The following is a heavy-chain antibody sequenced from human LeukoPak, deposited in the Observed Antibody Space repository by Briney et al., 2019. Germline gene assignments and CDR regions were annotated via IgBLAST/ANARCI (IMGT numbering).Heavy chain of an antibody. CDR3: GRVGGSYTIDY. CDR2: IRSKAYGGTA. CDR1: RFTFGDYA. D-gene: IGHD1-26*01. J-gene: IGHJ4*02. Sequence: PGGSLRLSCTASRFTFGDYAMSWVRQAPGKGLEWVGFIRSKAYGGTAEFAASAKGRFTISRDDSKSIAFLQMNSLKTEDTAVYYCGRVGGSYTIDYWGQGTLVTVSS. V-gene: IGHV3-49*04.